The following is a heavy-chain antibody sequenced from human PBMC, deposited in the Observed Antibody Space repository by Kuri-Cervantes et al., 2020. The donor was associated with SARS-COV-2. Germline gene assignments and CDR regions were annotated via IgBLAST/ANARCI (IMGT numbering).Heavy chain of an antibody. CDR1: GDSVSGYF. CDR2: IFTIGST. Sequence: SQTLSLTCAVSGDSVSGYFWSWIRQPADKGLEWIGRIFTIGSTNYNPSLESRVTMSVDTSKNQVSLRLTSVTAADTAVYYCARDPNANHNNWFDPWGQGTLVTVSS. J-gene: IGHJ5*02. CDR3: ARDPNANHNNWFDP. V-gene: IGHV4-4*07. D-gene: IGHD4/OR15-4a*01.